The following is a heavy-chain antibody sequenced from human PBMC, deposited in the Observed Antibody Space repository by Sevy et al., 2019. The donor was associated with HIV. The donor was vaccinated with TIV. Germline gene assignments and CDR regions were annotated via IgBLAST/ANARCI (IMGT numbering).Heavy chain of an antibody. Sequence: SETLSLTCSVSGGSIVSSSHYWGWIRQPPGKGLEWLGRIYYSGDTYYNPSLNGGLTISIDTSKNRFSLNLRSVPAADTAIYYCAREAGGYDYDYGMDVWGQGTTVTVSS. CDR1: GGSIVSSSHY. J-gene: IGHJ6*02. V-gene: IGHV4-39*02. CDR2: IYYSGDT. CDR3: AREAGGYDYDYGMDV. D-gene: IGHD5-12*01.